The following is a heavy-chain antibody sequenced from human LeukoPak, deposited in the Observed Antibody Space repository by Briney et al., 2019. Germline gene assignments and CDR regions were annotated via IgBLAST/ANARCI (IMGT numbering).Heavy chain of an antibody. D-gene: IGHD3-16*02. CDR2: ISYDGSNK. V-gene: IGHV3-30*03. CDR3: TTQPHDYVWGSYRLYPYYFDY. Sequence: GGSLRLSCAASGFTFSSYGMHWVRQAPGKGLEWVAVISYDGSNKYYADSVKGRFTISRDNSKNTLYLQMNSLKTEDTAVYYCTTQPHDYVWGSYRLYPYYFDYWGQGTLVTVSS. J-gene: IGHJ4*02. CDR1: GFTFSSYG.